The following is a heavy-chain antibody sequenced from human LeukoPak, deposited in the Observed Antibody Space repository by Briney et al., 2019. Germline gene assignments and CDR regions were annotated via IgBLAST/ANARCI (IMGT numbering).Heavy chain of an antibody. CDR2: ISSGGSTI. Sequence: GGSLRLSCAASGFTFSNYYMSWIRQAPGKGLEWVSYISSGGSTIYYADSVKGRFTISRDNAKNTLYLQMNSLRAEDTAVYYCAKVRRFDRLGFDYWGQGTLVTVSS. V-gene: IGHV3-11*01. J-gene: IGHJ4*02. D-gene: IGHD3-3*01. CDR1: GFTFSNYY. CDR3: AKVRRFDRLGFDY.